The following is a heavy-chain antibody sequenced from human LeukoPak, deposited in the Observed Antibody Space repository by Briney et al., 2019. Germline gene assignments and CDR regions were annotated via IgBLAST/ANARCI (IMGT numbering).Heavy chain of an antibody. CDR1: GFTFTTYG. D-gene: IGHD6-13*01. Sequence: GGSLRLSCAASGFTFTTYGMNWVRQAPGKGLEWVSSISSSSSYIYYADSVKGRFTISRDNAKNSLYLQMNSLRAEDTAVYYCATLVAAAGTADYWGQGTLVTVSS. J-gene: IGHJ4*02. CDR2: ISSSSSYI. CDR3: ATLVAAAGTADY. V-gene: IGHV3-21*01.